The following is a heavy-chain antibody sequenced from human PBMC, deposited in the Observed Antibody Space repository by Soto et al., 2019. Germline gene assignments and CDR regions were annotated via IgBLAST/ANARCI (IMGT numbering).Heavy chain of an antibody. V-gene: IGHV4-38-2*02. D-gene: IGHD6-6*01. CDR1: GGSISSGSY. J-gene: IGHJ5*02. CDR3: ARHRARNWFDP. Sequence: SETLSLTCTVSGGSISSGSYWAWIRQPPGKGPEWIASIYHGGTTFYNPSLKSRITISVDTSKNQFSLKLSSVTAADTAVFYCARHRARNWFDPWGQGTLVTVS. CDR2: IYHGGTT.